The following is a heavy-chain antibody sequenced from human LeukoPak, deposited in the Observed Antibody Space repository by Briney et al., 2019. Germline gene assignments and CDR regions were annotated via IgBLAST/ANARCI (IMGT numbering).Heavy chain of an antibody. D-gene: IGHD6-13*01. CDR2: ISAYNGNT. J-gene: IGHJ5*02. CDR1: GYTFTSYG. V-gene: IGHV1-18*01. Sequence: ASVKVSCKASGYTFTSYGISWVRQAPGQGLEWMGWISAYNGNTNYAQKLQGRVTMTTDTSTSTAYMELRSLRSDDTAVYYCARVTAAAGTTSFDPWGQGTLVTVSS. CDR3: ARVTAAAGTTSFDP.